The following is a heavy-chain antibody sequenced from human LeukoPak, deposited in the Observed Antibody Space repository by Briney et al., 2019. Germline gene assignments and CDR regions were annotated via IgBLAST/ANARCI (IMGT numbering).Heavy chain of an antibody. CDR2: ISGSGGST. CDR1: GFTFSSYA. J-gene: IGHJ4*02. Sequence: GGSLRLSCAASGFTFSSYAMSWVRQAPGKGLEWVSAISGSGGSTDYADSVKGRFTISRDNSKNTLYLQMNSLRAEDTAVYYCAKGTSVAGIRPNDYWGQGTLVTVSS. D-gene: IGHD6-19*01. V-gene: IGHV3-23*01. CDR3: AKGTSVAGIRPNDY.